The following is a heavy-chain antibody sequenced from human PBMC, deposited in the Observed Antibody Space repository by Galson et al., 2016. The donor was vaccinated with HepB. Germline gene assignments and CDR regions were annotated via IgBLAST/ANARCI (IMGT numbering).Heavy chain of an antibody. V-gene: IGHV3-7*01. CDR1: GFTFSTFW. J-gene: IGHJ3*01. CDR2: IKQDGSGK. CDR3: ARDPMRFAFDL. Sequence: SLRLSCAASGFTFSTFWMPWVRQAPGKGLEWVANIKQDGSGKYYVDSVKGRFTISRDNAKNSLYLRMNSLRADDTAVYYCARDPMRFAFDLWGQGTMVTVSS.